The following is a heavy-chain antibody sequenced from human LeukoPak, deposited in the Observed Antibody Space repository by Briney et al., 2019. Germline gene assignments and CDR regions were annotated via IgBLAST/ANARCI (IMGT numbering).Heavy chain of an antibody. V-gene: IGHV4-59*02. CDR3: ARAVIAVAGLDAFDI. D-gene: IGHD6-19*01. CDR2: IYYSGST. J-gene: IGHJ3*02. CDR1: GGSVSSYY. Sequence: SETLSLTCTVSGGSVSSYYWSWIRQPPGKGLEWIGYIYYSGSTNYNPSLKSRVTISVDTSKNQFSLKLSSVTAADTAVYYCARAVIAVAGLDAFDIWGQGTMVTVSS.